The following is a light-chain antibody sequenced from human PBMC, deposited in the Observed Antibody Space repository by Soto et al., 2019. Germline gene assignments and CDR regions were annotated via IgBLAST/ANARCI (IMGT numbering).Light chain of an antibody. V-gene: IGLV2-23*01. J-gene: IGLJ1*01. CDR2: EGS. CDR1: SSDVGSYNL. CDR3: CSYVGSSTFYV. Sequence: QSALTQPASVSGSPGQSITISCTGTSSDVGSYNLVSWYQQYPGKAPKLMLYEGSKRPSGVSNRFSGSKSGNTASLTISGLQAEDEADYYCCSYVGSSTFYVFGTGTKVTVL.